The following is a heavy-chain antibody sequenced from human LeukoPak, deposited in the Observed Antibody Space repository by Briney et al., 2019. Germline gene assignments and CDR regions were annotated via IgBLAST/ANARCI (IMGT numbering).Heavy chain of an antibody. V-gene: IGHV3-7*04. CDR1: GGSISSYY. D-gene: IGHD2-21*02. Sequence: ETLSLTCTVSGGSISSYYWSWIRQPPGKGLEWVANIKQDGSEKYYVDSVKGRFTISRDNAKNSLYLQMNSLRAEDTAVYYCARVGCGGDCYYYFDYWGQGTLVTVSS. J-gene: IGHJ4*02. CDR2: IKQDGSEK. CDR3: ARVGCGGDCYYYFDY.